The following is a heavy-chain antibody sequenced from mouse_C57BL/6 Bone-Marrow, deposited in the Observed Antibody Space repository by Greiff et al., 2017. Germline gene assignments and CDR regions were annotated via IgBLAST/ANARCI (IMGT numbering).Heavy chain of an antibody. V-gene: IGHV1-61*01. CDR2: IYPSDSET. Sequence: QLQQPGAELVRPGSSVKLSCKASGYTFTSYWMDWVKQRPGQGLEWIGNIYPSDSETHYNQKFKDKATLTVDKSSSTAYMQLSSLTSEDSAVYYCARYGTAWFAYWGQGTLVTVSA. CDR3: ARYGTAWFAY. D-gene: IGHD2-1*01. J-gene: IGHJ3*01. CDR1: GYTFTSYW.